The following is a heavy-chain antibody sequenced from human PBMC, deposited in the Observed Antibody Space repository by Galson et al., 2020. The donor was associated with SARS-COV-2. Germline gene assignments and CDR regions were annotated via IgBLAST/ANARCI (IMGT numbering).Heavy chain of an antibody. Sequence: TGGSLRLSCAASGFTFSTYDMTWVRQAPGKGLEWVSTISGSGARTYYADSVKGRFTISRDNSKNTLYLQMHSLRAEDTAVYYCAKDQIPVAVLTDYWGQGTLVTVSS. CDR3: AKDQIPVAVLTDY. J-gene: IGHJ4*02. CDR1: GFTFSTYD. CDR2: ISGSGART. V-gene: IGHV3-23*01. D-gene: IGHD6-19*01.